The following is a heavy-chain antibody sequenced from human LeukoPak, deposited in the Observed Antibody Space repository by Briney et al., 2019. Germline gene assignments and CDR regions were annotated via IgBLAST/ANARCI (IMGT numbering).Heavy chain of an antibody. J-gene: IGHJ4*02. CDR2: ISSSGTTI. V-gene: IGHV3-48*01. CDR3: AKDGGTHFDH. Sequence: GGSLRLSCAASGFTFRTSGMNWVRQAPGKGLEWVSYISSSGTTISYAQSVKGRFTITRDNAQNSLTLRMNTLRADDTAVYYCAKDGGTHFDHWGQGTLVTVSS. D-gene: IGHD1-26*01. CDR1: GFTFRTSG.